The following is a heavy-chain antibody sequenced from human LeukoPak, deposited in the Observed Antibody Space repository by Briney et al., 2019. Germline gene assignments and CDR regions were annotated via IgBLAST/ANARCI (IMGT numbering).Heavy chain of an antibody. J-gene: IGHJ4*02. Sequence: TGGSLRLSCAASGFTVSSNYMSWVRQAPGKGLEWVSVLYTGGSTYYADSVKGRFTISRDNSKNTVYLQMNSLRVEDTAVYYCANLWLGYCSSTSCSTPRDYWGQGTLVTVSS. CDR1: GFTVSSNY. V-gene: IGHV3-66*01. D-gene: IGHD2-2*01. CDR2: LYTGGST. CDR3: ANLWLGYCSSTSCSTPRDY.